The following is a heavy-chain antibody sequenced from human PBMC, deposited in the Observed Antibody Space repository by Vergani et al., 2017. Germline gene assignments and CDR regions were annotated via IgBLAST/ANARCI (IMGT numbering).Heavy chain of an antibody. Sequence: QVQLVQSGAEVKKPGSSVKVSCKASGGTFSSYAISWVRQAPGQGLEWMGRIIPIFGTANYTQKFQGRVTITADESTSTAYMELGSLRSEDTAVYYCAGVTVTLIYYYYGMDVWGQGTTVTVSS. CDR2: IIPIFGTA. D-gene: IGHD4-17*01. CDR1: GGTFSSYA. CDR3: AGVTVTLIYYYYGMDV. V-gene: IGHV1-69*13. J-gene: IGHJ6*02.